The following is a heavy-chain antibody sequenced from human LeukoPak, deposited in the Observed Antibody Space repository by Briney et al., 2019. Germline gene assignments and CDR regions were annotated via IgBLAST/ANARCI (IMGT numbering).Heavy chain of an antibody. J-gene: IGHJ4*02. Sequence: GRSLRLSCAASGFSFGSYGIHWVRQAPGKGLEWVAVISFDGGTKYYADSVKGRFTISRDNSKNTLYLEVNSLRAEDTAVYYCARGPVAGARGGFDYWGQGTLVTVSS. CDR2: ISFDGGTK. D-gene: IGHD6-19*01. CDR1: GFSFGSYG. V-gene: IGHV3-30*03. CDR3: ARGPVAGARGGFDY.